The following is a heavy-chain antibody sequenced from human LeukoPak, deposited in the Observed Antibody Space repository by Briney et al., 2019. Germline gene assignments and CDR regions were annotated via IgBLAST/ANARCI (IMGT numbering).Heavy chain of an antibody. CDR3: ARVHNSGWFGYFEY. CDR1: GYTFTSYG. CDR2: IHTYNGNT. V-gene: IGHV1-18*01. D-gene: IGHD6-19*01. Sequence: GASVKVSCKASGYTFTSYGIGWVRQAPGQGLEWMGWIHTYNGNTNYAQKFQGRVSMTTDTSTSTAYMNLRSLRFDDTAVYYCARVHNSGWFGYFEYWGQGTVVMVTS. J-gene: IGHJ4*02.